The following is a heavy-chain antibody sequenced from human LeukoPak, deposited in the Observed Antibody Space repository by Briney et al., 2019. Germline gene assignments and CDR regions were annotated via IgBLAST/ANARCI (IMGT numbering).Heavy chain of an antibody. V-gene: IGHV3-66*01. CDR1: GFTVSSNY. CDR3: ARGIVATIGGFDY. D-gene: IGHD5-12*01. J-gene: IGHJ4*02. Sequence: SGGSLRLSCAASGFTVSSNYMSWVRQAPGKGLEWVSVIYSGGSTYYADSVKGRFTISRDNAKNSLYLQMNSLRDEDTAVYYCARGIVATIGGFDYWGQGTLVTVSS. CDR2: IYSGGST.